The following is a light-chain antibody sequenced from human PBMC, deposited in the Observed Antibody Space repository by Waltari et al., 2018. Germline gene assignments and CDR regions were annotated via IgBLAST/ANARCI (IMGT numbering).Light chain of an antibody. Sequence: EIVLTQSPATLSLSPGERATLPCRASQTVSSYLAWYQPKPGQAPRLLIFDASRRATGIPARFSGSGSGTDFTLTISSLEPEDFAVYYCQQRGNWPSGYTFGQGTKLEIK. V-gene: IGKV3-11*01. CDR3: QQRGNWPSGYT. J-gene: IGKJ2*01. CDR2: DAS. CDR1: QTVSSY.